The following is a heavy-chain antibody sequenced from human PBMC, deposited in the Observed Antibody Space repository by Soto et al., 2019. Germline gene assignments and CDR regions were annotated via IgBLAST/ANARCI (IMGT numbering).Heavy chain of an antibody. Sequence: PSETLSLTCTVSGGSISSYYWSWIRQPPGKGLEWIGYIYYSGSTNYNPSLKSRVTISVDTSKNQFSLKLSSVTAADTAVYYCARIRGYCSSTSCYSRWWFDPWGQGTLVTVSS. CDR2: IYYSGST. CDR1: GGSISSYY. J-gene: IGHJ5*02. CDR3: ARIRGYCSSTSCYSRWWFDP. D-gene: IGHD2-2*03. V-gene: IGHV4-59*01.